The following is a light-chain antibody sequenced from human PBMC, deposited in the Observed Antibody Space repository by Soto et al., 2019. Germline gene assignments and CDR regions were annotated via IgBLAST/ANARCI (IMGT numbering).Light chain of an antibody. CDR1: TSDVGSENY. CDR3: SSYSTTDTVLL. V-gene: IGLV2-14*01. Sequence: QSALTQPASVSGSPGQSITISCTGTTSDVGSENYVSWYQQQPGKAPKLMIYEVSNRPSGVSHRFSGSKSGNTASLTISGLQAEDEGDYYCSSYSTTDTVLLFGGGTKLTVL. CDR2: EVS. J-gene: IGLJ2*01.